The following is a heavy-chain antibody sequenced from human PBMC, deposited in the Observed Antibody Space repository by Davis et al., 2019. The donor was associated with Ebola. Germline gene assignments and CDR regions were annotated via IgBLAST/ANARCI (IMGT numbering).Heavy chain of an antibody. CDR2: IYYSGST. D-gene: IGHD3-10*01. J-gene: IGHJ4*02. CDR1: GGSISSYY. V-gene: IGHV4-59*08. CDR3: ARQEGLWFGVSPYFDY. Sequence: SETLSLTCTVSGGSISSYYWSWIRQPPGKGLEWIGYIYYSGSTNYNPSLKSRVTISVDTSKNQFSLKLSSVTAADTAVYYCARQEGLWFGVSPYFDYWGQGTLVTVSS.